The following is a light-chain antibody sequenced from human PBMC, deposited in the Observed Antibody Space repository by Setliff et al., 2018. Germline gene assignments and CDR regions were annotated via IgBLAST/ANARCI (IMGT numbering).Light chain of an antibody. CDR3: QSYDSSLTLYV. CDR2: GNS. J-gene: IGLJ1*01. Sequence: QSALTQPPSVSGAPGQRVTISCTGSSSNIGAGYDVHWYQQLPGTAPKLLIYGNSNRPSGVPDRFSGSKSGTSASLAITGLQAEDEADYYCQSYDSSLTLYVFGTGTKV. V-gene: IGLV1-40*01. CDR1: SSNIGAGYD.